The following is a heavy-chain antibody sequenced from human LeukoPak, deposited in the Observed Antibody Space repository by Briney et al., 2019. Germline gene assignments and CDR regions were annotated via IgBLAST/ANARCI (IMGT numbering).Heavy chain of an antibody. CDR3: ARDEPPSTYCSGGSCYRGYFDY. D-gene: IGHD2-15*01. Sequence: GGSLRLSCAASGFTFSSYEMNWVRQAPGKGLERVSYISSSGSTIYYADSVKGRFTISRDNAKNSLYLQMNSLRAEDTAVYYCARDEPPSTYCSGGSCYRGYFDYWGQGTLVTVSS. J-gene: IGHJ4*02. CDR2: ISSSGSTI. CDR1: GFTFSSYE. V-gene: IGHV3-48*03.